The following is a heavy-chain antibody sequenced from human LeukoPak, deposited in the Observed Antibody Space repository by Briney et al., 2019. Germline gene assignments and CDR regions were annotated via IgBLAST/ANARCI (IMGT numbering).Heavy chain of an antibody. CDR2: IWYGGSNK. CDR1: GFTFSSYG. D-gene: IGHD2-2*01. Sequence: PGGSLRLSCAASGFTFSSYGMHWVRQAPGKGLEWVAVIWYGGSNKYYADSVKGRFTISRDNSKNTLYLQMNSLRAEDTAVYYCAKDQGVVPAADTWGQGTLVTVSS. CDR3: AKDQGVVPAADT. V-gene: IGHV3-30*02. J-gene: IGHJ4*02.